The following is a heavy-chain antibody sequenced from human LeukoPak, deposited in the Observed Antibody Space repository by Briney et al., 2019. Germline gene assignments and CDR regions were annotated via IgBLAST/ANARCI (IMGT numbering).Heavy chain of an antibody. CDR2: IRGSGGST. V-gene: IGHV3-23*01. J-gene: IGHJ4*02. CDR1: GFTFSNYG. D-gene: IGHD2-2*01. CDR3: AKDTPDIVVVPSAALYFDY. Sequence: TGGTLRLSCAASGFTFSNYGMSWVRQAPGKWLEWVSAIRGSGGSTNYADSVKGRFTISRDNSKNTLYLQMNSLRAGDTAIYYCAKDTPDIVVVPSAALYFDYWGQGTLVTVSS.